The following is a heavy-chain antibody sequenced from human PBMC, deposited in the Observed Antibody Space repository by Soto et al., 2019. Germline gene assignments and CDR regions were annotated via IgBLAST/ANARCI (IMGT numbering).Heavy chain of an antibody. D-gene: IGHD3-22*01. Sequence: ASVKVSCKASGGTFSSYAISWVRQAPGQGLEWMGGIIPIFGTANYAQKFQGRVTITADESTSTAYMELSSLRSEDTAVYYCARDRRGYYDSSGYSRYYFDYWGQGTLVTAPQ. J-gene: IGHJ4*02. V-gene: IGHV1-69*13. CDR3: ARDRRGYYDSSGYSRYYFDY. CDR1: GGTFSSYA. CDR2: IIPIFGTA.